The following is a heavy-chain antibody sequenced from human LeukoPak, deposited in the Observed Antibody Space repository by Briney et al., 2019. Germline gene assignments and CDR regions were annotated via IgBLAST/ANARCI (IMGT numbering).Heavy chain of an antibody. CDR1: GFLISSYA. CDR2: TSYDGTDQ. V-gene: IGHV3-30-3*01. D-gene: IGHD2-21*01. Sequence: PGGSLRLSCAASGFLISSYALHWVRQAPGKGLEWVAVTSYDGTDQYNADSVKGRFTISRDNSKNTLYLQMSSLRAEDTAVYFCAKEFNRGLPDYWGQGTLVTVPS. CDR3: AKEFNRGLPDY. J-gene: IGHJ4*02.